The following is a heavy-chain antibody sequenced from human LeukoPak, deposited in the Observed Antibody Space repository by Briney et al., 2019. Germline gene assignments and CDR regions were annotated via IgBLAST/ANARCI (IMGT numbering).Heavy chain of an antibody. CDR1: GGTFSSYA. CDR2: IIPILGIA. D-gene: IGHD4-23*01. Sequence: ASVKVSCKASGGTFSSYAISWVRQAPGQGLEWMGRIIPILGIANYAQKLQGRVTITADKSTSTAYMELSSLRSEDTAVYYCAXXXXVVTLSRAFDIWGQGTMVTVSS. J-gene: IGHJ3*02. V-gene: IGHV1-69*04. CDR3: AXXXXVVTLSRAFDI.